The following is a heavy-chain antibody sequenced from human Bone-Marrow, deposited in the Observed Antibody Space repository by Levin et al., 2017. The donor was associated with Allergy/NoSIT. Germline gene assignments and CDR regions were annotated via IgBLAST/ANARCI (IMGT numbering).Heavy chain of an antibody. D-gene: IGHD3-16*01. Sequence: GGSLRLSCRASGFSLSGHAMSWVRQAPGKGLNWVSAISGNGNDEYYADSVKGRFTVSRYTSGNTVFLQMDSLSAEDTAVYYCAYDSVLPFEYWGQGTLVTVSS. J-gene: IGHJ4*02. CDR1: GFSLSGHA. CDR3: AYDSVLPFEY. CDR2: ISGNGNDE. V-gene: IGHV3-23*01.